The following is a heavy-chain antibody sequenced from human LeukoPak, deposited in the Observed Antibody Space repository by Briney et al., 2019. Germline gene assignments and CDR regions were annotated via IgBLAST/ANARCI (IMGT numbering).Heavy chain of an antibody. J-gene: IGHJ4*02. Sequence: PGGSLRLSCAASGFTFSSYGMHWVRQAPGKGLEWVALIWYDGSNKYYTDSVKGRLTISRDNSKNTLYLQMNSLRAEDTAVYYCARDPRDGYYYFDYWGQGTLVTVS. CDR3: ARDPRDGYYYFDY. D-gene: IGHD5-24*01. V-gene: IGHV3-33*01. CDR2: IWYDGSNK. CDR1: GFTFSSYG.